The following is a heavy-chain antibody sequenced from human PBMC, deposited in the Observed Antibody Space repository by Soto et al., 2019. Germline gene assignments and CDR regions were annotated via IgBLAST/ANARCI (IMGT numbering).Heavy chain of an antibody. J-gene: IGHJ4*02. CDR1: GFTFSSYA. Sequence: QVQLVESGGGVVQPGRSLRLSCAASGFTFSSYAMHWVRQALGKGLEWVAVISYDGSNKYYADSVKGRFTISRDNSKNTLYLQMNSLRAEDTAVYYCARDLTENGDLDYWGQGTLVTVSS. CDR2: ISYDGSNK. V-gene: IGHV3-30-3*01. CDR3: ARDLTENGDLDY. D-gene: IGHD4-17*01.